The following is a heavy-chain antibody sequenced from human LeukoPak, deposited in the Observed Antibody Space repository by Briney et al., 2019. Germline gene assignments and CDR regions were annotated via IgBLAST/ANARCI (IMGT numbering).Heavy chain of an antibody. CDR3: AREAYNWNYRYYYYMDV. J-gene: IGHJ6*03. CDR1: GFTFSSYA. V-gene: IGHV3-23*01. CDR2: ISGSGGST. Sequence: TGGSLRLSCAASGFTFSSYAMSWVRQAPGKGLEWVSAISGSGGSTYYADSVKGRFTISRDNSKNTLYLQMNSLRAEDTALYYCAREAYNWNYRYYYYMDVWGKGTTVTVSS. D-gene: IGHD1-20*01.